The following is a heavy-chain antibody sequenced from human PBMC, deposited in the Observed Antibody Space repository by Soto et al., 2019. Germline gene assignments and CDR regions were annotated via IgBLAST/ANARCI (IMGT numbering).Heavy chain of an antibody. Sequence: ASVKVSCKASGYTFTSYDINWVRQATGQGLEWMGWMNPNSGNTGYAQKFQGRVTMTRNTSISTAYMELSSLRSEDTAVYYCASGVLRGVTDYFDYWGQGTLVTVSS. V-gene: IGHV1-8*01. D-gene: IGHD2-21*02. J-gene: IGHJ4*02. CDR2: MNPNSGNT. CDR1: GYTFTSYD. CDR3: ASGVLRGVTDYFDY.